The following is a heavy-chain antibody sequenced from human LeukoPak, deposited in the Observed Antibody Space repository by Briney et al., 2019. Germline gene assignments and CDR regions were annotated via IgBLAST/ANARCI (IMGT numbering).Heavy chain of an antibody. J-gene: IGHJ6*02. CDR2: ISAYNGNT. CDR1: GYTFTSYG. Sequence: ASVKVSCKASGYTFTSYGISWVRQAPGQGLEWMGWISAYNGNTNYEQKLQGRVTMTTDTSTSTAYMELRSLRSDDTAVYYCARDEPGGSGSFPYYYYGMDVWGQGTTVTVSS. V-gene: IGHV1-18*01. D-gene: IGHD3-10*01. CDR3: ARDEPGGSGSFPYYYYGMDV.